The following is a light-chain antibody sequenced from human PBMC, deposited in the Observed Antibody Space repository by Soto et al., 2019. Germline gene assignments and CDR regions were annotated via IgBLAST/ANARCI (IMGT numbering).Light chain of an antibody. Sequence: DIQMTQFPSTLSASVGDTVTITCRASQSVDTWLAWYQQKPGKAPSLLIYKASNVQSGVPSRFTGSGSGTEFTLNIRSLQPDDFATYYCQQYNNYPRTFGQGTKV. CDR1: QSVDTW. J-gene: IGKJ1*01. CDR2: KAS. CDR3: QQYNNYPRT. V-gene: IGKV1-5*03.